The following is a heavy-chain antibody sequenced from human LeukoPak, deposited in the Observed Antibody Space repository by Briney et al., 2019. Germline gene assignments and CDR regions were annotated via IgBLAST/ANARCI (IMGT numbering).Heavy chain of an antibody. CDR1: GDSVSRNNTT. CDR3: ARQNTDITTLDV. CDR2: TFYRSKWYN. V-gene: IGHV6-1*01. D-gene: IGHD1-1*01. J-gene: IGHJ6*01. Sequence: SQTLSLTCAISGDSVSRNNTTWNWIRQSPSRGLEWLGRTFYRSKWYNDYAVSVKSRITINADTSKNQVSLPLNSVTPEDTAVYYCARQNTDITTLDVWGQGTTVSVSS.